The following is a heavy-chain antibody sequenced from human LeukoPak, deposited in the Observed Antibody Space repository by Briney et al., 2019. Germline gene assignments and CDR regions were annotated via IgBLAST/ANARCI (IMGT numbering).Heavy chain of an antibody. CDR1: GFSLSNYA. CDR3: ARGYCGGDCYGD. J-gene: IGHJ1*01. D-gene: IGHD2-21*02. CDR2: IDGSRSQI. Sequence: GGSLRLSCAASGFSLSNYAMNWVRQAPGKGLEWVSSIDGSRSQIYYADSVKGRFTISRANTKSSLYLKMNSLRAEDMAVYYCARGYCGGDCYGDWGQGTLVTVSS. V-gene: IGHV3-21*01.